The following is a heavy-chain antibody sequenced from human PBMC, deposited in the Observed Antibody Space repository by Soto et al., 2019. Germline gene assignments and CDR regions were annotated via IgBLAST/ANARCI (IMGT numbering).Heavy chain of an antibody. CDR2: VYYSGST. V-gene: IGHV4-39*01. D-gene: IGHD3-16*01. CDR1: GGSVSSSSYY. J-gene: IGHJ4*02. Sequence: SETLSLTCTVSGGSVSSSSYYWGWVRQPPGKGLEWIGSVYYSGSTYYNPSLESRVTISVDKSKNQFSLKLMSLSAADTAVYFFGSLGGLATISYYFDYWGQGALFTFPS. CDR3: GSLGGLATISYYFDY.